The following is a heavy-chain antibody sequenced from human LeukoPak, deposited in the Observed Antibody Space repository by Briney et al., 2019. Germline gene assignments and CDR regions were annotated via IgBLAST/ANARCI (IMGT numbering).Heavy chain of an antibody. J-gene: IGHJ4*02. D-gene: IGHD3-10*01. CDR3: ARDGHGSGSYNY. CDR1: GFTVSSNS. V-gene: IGHV3-53*01. Sequence: LSGGSLRLSCTVSGFTVSSNSMSWVRQAPGKGLEWVSFIYSDNTHYSDSVKGRFTISRDNSKNTLYLQMNSLRAEDTAVYYCARDGHGSGSYNYWGQGTLVTVSS. CDR2: IYSDNT.